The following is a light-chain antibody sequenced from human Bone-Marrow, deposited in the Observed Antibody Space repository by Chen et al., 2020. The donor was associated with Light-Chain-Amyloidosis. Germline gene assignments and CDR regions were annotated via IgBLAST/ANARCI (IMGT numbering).Light chain of an antibody. V-gene: IGKV2-40*01. Sequence: DIVMTQTPLSLPVTPGEPASISCRSSQSLLDSDDGNTDLDWYLQKPGQSPQLLIYPLSYRASGVPDRFSGSGSGTDFTLNISRVEAEDVGVYYCMQRIEFPPITFGQGTRLEI. CDR3: MQRIEFPPIT. CDR1: QSLLDSDDGNTD. CDR2: PLS. J-gene: IGKJ5*01.